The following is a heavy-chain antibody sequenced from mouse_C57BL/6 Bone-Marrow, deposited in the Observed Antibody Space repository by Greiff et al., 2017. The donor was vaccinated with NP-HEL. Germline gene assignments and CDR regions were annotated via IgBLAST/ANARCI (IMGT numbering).Heavy chain of an antibody. CDR3: AREGNYYGSSYDYAMDY. J-gene: IGHJ4*01. Sequence: VQLKQSGPELVKPGASVKISCKASGYTFTDYYMNWVKQSHGKSLEWIGDINPNNGGTSYNQKFKGKATLTVDKSSSTAYMELRSLTSEDSAVYYCAREGNYYGSSYDYAMDYWGQGTSVTVSS. D-gene: IGHD1-1*01. V-gene: IGHV1-26*01. CDR1: GYTFTDYY. CDR2: INPNNGGT.